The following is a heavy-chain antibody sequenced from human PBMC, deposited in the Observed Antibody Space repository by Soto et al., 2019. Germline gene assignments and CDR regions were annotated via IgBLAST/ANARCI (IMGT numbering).Heavy chain of an antibody. J-gene: IGHJ6*02. V-gene: IGHV1-69*13. CDR3: ARGTTGTTNYYYGMDV. D-gene: IGHD1-7*01. CDR1: GGTFSSYA. CDR2: IIPIFGTA. Sequence: SVKVSCKASGGTFSSYAISWVRQAPGQGLEWMGGIIPIFGTANYAQKFQGRVTITADESTSTAYMELSSLRSEDTAVYYCARGTTGTTNYYYGMDVWGQGTTVTVSS.